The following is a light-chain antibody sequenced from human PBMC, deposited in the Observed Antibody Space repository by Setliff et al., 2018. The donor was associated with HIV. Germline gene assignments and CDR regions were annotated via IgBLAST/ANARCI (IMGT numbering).Light chain of an antibody. CDR1: SSNIGAYES. CDR3: CSFAGSDSWM. Sequence: QSALTQPASVSGSPGQSITISCTGSSSNIGAYESVSWYQQHPGEVPKLIIYNASKRPSGVSNRFSGSKSGNTASLTISSFQAEDEADYYCCSFAGSDSWMFAGGTK. J-gene: IGLJ3*02. CDR2: NAS. V-gene: IGLV2-23*01.